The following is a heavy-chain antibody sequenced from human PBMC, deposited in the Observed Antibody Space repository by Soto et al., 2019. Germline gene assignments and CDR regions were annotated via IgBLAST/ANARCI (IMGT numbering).Heavy chain of an antibody. D-gene: IGHD5-12*01. CDR2: IIPIFGTA. Sequence: QVQLVQSGAEVKKPGSSVKVSCKASGGTFSSYAISWVRQAPGQGLEWMGGIIPIFGTANYAQKFQGSVMITADECTSTDYREQSSLRSEDTAVYYCVSSVAKYYYYGMDVWSQGTTVTVSS. V-gene: IGHV1-69*12. J-gene: IGHJ6*02. CDR1: GGTFSSYA. CDR3: VSSVAKYYYYGMDV.